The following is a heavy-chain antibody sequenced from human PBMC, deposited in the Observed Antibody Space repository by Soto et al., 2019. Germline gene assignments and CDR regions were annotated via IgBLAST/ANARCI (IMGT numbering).Heavy chain of an antibody. V-gene: IGHV3-21*01. CDR3: ARDVGSEAFDI. Sequence: EVQLVESGGGLVKPGGSLRLSCAASGFTFSSYSMNWVRQAPGKGLEWVSYISSSSSYIYYAESVKGRFTISRDNAKKSLYLQMNSLRAEDAAVYYCARDVGSEAFDIWGQGTMVTVSS. CDR1: GFTFSSYS. CDR2: ISSSSSYI. J-gene: IGHJ3*02. D-gene: IGHD3-10*01.